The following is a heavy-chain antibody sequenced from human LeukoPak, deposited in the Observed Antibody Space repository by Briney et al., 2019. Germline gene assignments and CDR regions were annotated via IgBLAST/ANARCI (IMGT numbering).Heavy chain of an antibody. J-gene: IGHJ6*03. CDR1: GYSFTSYW. V-gene: IGHV5-51*01. CDR3: ARPIRDTVTEVSGYYYYYMDV. CDR2: IYPGDSDT. Sequence: GESLKISCKGSGYSFTSYWIGWVRQMPGKGLEWMGIIYPGDSDTRYSPSFQGQVTISADKSISTAYLQWSSPKASDTAMYYCARPIRDTVTEVSGYYYYYMDVWGKGTTVTVSS. D-gene: IGHD4-11*01.